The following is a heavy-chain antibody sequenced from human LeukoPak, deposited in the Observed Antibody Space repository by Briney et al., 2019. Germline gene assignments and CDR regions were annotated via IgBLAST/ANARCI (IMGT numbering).Heavy chain of an antibody. CDR3: ARGQRPSITIFGVVTRKYYFDY. CDR2: MNPNSGNT. CDR1: GYTFTSYD. D-gene: IGHD3-3*01. J-gene: IGHJ4*02. V-gene: IGHV1-8*01. Sequence: ASVKVPCKASGYTFTSYDINWVRQATGQGLEWMGWMNPNSGNTGYAQKFQGRVTMTRNTSISTAYMELRSLRSEDTAVYYCARGQRPSITIFGVVTRKYYFDYWGQGTLVTVSS.